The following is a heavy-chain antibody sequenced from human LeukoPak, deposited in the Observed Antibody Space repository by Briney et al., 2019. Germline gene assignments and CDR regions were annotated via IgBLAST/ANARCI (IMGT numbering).Heavy chain of an antibody. J-gene: IGHJ4*02. CDR2: INSDGSST. V-gene: IGHV3-74*01. D-gene: IGHD3-3*01. CDR3: ARASDYDFWSGYYAY. CDR1: GFTFSSYW. Sequence: PGGSLRLSCAASGFTFSSYWMHWVRQAPGKGLVWVSRINSDGSSTSYADSVKGRFTISRDNAKNTLYLQMNSLRAEDTAVYYCARASDYDFWSGYYAYWGQGTLVTVSS.